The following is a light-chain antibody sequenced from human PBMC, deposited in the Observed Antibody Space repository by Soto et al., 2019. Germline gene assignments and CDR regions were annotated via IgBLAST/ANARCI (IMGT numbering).Light chain of an antibody. CDR2: DAS. Sequence: DIQMTQSPSSLSASLGDRVTITCQASQDISNYLNCYQHKPGKAPKLLIYDASNLETGVPSRFSGSGSGTDFTFTISSLQPEDIATYYCQQYDNLLITFGQGTRLEI. CDR3: QQYDNLLIT. J-gene: IGKJ5*01. CDR1: QDISNY. V-gene: IGKV1-33*01.